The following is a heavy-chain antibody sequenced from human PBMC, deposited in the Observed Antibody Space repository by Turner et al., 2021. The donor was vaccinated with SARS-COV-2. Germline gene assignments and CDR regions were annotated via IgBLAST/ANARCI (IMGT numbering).Heavy chain of an antibody. CDR2: INPNSGGT. Sequence: QVQLVQSGAEVKKPGSSVKVSCKASGGTFAGYYIHWVRQAPGQGLKWMGWINPNSGGTNYAQRFQGRVTMTGDTSISTAYMELSTLRSDDTAVYYCARSVSWLQSLTVDYWGQGTLVTVSS. V-gene: IGHV1-2*02. D-gene: IGHD5-12*01. CDR1: GGTFAGYY. J-gene: IGHJ4*02. CDR3: ARSVSWLQSLTVDY.